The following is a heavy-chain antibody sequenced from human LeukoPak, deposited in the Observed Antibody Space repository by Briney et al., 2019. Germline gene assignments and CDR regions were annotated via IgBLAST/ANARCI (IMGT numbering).Heavy chain of an antibody. D-gene: IGHD5-24*01. Sequence: SETLSLTCTVAGGSISGYFWNWIRQPAGKGLEWIGRIDSSGNTKYNPSLTSRVSISLDMSKNQFSLKLSSVTAADTAVYYCARELKGEIALWGQGTLVTVSS. CDR3: ARELKGEIAL. CDR1: GGSISGYF. J-gene: IGHJ4*02. V-gene: IGHV4-4*07. CDR2: IDSSGNT.